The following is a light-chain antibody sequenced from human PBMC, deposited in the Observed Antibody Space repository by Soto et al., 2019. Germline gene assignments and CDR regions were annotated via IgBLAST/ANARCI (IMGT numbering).Light chain of an antibody. CDR2: DVS. V-gene: IGLV2-14*03. J-gene: IGLJ2*01. Sequence: QSALTQPASVSASPGQSITISCTGTSSGIGAYNSVSWYQQHPGKAPQLMIYDVSYRPSGISSRFSGSKSGNTASLAISGLQADDDADYYCASYTSARIRVFGGGTKLTVL. CDR1: SSGIGAYNS. CDR3: ASYTSARIRV.